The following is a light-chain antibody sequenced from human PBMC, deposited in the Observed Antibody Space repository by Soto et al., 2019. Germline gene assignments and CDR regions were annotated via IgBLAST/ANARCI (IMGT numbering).Light chain of an antibody. CDR2: EVS. Sequence: QSALTQPASVSGSPGQSITISCIGTSSDVGGYNYVSWYQQHPGKAPKLIIYEVSNRPSGVSNRFSGSKSGTTASLTISGIQAEDEADYYCSSYTTSSTVVFGGGTKLTVL. V-gene: IGLV2-14*01. J-gene: IGLJ2*01. CDR3: SSYTTSSTVV. CDR1: SSDVGGYNY.